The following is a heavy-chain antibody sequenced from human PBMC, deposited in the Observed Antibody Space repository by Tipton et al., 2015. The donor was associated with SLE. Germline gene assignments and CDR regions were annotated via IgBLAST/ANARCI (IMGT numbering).Heavy chain of an antibody. CDR2: IYYSGST. D-gene: IGHD5-18*01. CDR1: GGSISSYY. J-gene: IGHJ2*01. Sequence: TLSLTCTVSGGSISSYYWSWIRQPPGKGLEWIGYIYYSGSTNYNPSHKSRVTISVDTSKNQFSLKLSSGTAADTAVYYCARGGTAMAYWYFALWGRGPLVTVSS. CDR3: ARGGTAMAYWYFAL. V-gene: IGHV4-59*08.